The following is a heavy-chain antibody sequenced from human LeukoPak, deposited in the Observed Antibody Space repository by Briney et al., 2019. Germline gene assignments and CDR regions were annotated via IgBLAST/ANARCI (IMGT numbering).Heavy chain of an antibody. D-gene: IGHD1-26*01. CDR3: ARGSPPMNFDI. J-gene: IGHJ3*02. CDR2: IYYSGST. V-gene: IGHV4-31*03. Sequence: SETLSLTCTVSGGSISSGGYYWSWIRQHPGKGLEWIGYIYYSGSTYYNPSLKSRVTISVDTSKNQFSLKLSSVTAADTAVYYCARGSPPMNFDIWGQGTMVTVSS. CDR1: GGSISSGGYY.